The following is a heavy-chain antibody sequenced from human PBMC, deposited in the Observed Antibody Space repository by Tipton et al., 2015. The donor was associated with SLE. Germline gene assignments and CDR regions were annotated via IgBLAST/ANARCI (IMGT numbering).Heavy chain of an antibody. Sequence: RSLRLSCTASGFSFSAYGMHWVRQAPGMGLEWVAMIIYGGGAKEYRDSVKGRFTISRDDSKNTLYLEMNSLRVEDTALYFCAKDYFANRWTNWFDPWGQGTLVTVSS. D-gene: IGHD2-8*01. CDR2: IIYGGGAK. CDR3: AKDYFANRWTNWFDP. J-gene: IGHJ5*02. CDR1: GFSFSAYG. V-gene: IGHV3-33*03.